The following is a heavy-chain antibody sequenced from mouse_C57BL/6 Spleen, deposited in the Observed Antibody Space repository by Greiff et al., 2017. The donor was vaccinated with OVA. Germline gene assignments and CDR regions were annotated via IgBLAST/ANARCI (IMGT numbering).Heavy chain of an antibody. CDR2: INPNNGGT. CDR1: GYTFTDYY. D-gene: IGHD2-3*01. J-gene: IGHJ3*01. V-gene: IGHV1-26*01. Sequence: VQLQQSGPELVKPGASVKISCKASGYTFTDYYMNWVKQSHGKSLEWIGDINPNNGGTSYNQKFKGKATLTVDKSSSTAYMELRSLTSEDSAVYYCARRDGYPFAYWGQGTLVTVSA. CDR3: ARRDGYPFAY.